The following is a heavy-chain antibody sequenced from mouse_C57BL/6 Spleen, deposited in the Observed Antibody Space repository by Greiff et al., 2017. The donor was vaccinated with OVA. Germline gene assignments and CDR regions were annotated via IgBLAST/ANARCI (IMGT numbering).Heavy chain of an antibody. J-gene: IGHJ2*01. D-gene: IGHD1-1*01. CDR3: TKYGSSIIDY. Sequence: EVMLVESGGGLVQPGGSMKLSCAASGFTFSDAWMDWVRQSPEKGLEWVAEIRNKANNHATYYAESVKGRFTISRDDSKSSVYLQMNSLRAEDAGIYYCTKYGSSIIDYWGQGTTLTVSS. CDR1: GFTFSDAW. V-gene: IGHV6-6*01. CDR2: IRNKANNHAT.